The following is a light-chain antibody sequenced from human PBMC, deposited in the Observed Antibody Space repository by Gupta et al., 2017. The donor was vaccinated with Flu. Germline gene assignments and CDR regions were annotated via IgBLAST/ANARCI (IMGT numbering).Light chain of an antibody. CDR3: QSADSTSTYYV. CDR2: KDT. V-gene: IGLV3-25*03. Sequence: SYELTQPPSVSVSPGQTARITCSGDALPNQYLYWFQQKPGQAPALLIYKDTERPSGIPERFSASGSGTTVTLTISGVQAEDEADYYCQSADSTSTYYVFGTGSKVTVL. CDR1: ALPNQY. J-gene: IGLJ1*01.